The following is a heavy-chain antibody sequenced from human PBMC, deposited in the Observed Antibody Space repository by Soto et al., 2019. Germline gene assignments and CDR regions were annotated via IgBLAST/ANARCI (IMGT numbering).Heavy chain of an antibody. Sequence: QVRLVQSGAEVQKPGSSVKISCKTSGGIFSTCVFSWVRQAPGQGLEWMGGIIPIFATANYAQKFQGRVTITADEATNTAYMELSSLRSEDTAVYYCARDRGEHRQSYYESSGYFDCWGQGTLVTVSS. D-gene: IGHD3-22*01. CDR3: ARDRGEHRQSYYESSGYFDC. V-gene: IGHV1-69*01. CDR1: GGIFSTCV. CDR2: IIPIFATA. J-gene: IGHJ4*01.